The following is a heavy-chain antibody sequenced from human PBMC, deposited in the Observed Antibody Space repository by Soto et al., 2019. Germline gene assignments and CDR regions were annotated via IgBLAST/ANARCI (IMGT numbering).Heavy chain of an antibody. Sequence: QVQLQESGPGLVKPSETLSLTCTVSGGSISSYYWSWIRQPPGKGLEWIGYIYYSGSTNYNPSLKSRVTISVDTSKNQFSLKLSSVTAADTAVYYCARVHCSGGSCYSRGGKSYYYYGMDVWGQGTTVTVSS. J-gene: IGHJ6*02. CDR3: ARVHCSGGSCYSRGGKSYYYYGMDV. V-gene: IGHV4-59*01. CDR1: GGSISSYY. D-gene: IGHD2-15*01. CDR2: IYYSGST.